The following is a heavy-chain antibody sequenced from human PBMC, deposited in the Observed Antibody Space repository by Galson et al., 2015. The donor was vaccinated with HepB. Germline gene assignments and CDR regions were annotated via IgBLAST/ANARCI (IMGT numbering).Heavy chain of an antibody. J-gene: IGHJ5*02. CDR2: TYYRSKWYS. D-gene: IGHD6-19*01. CDR1: GDSVSSHSAA. Sequence: CAISGDSVSSHSAAWNWVRQSPSRGLEWLGRTYYRSKWYSDYAVSVKSRITINPDTSRNQFSLQMNSVTPEDTAVYYCARDRWQWLGGFDPWGQGTLVTVSS. V-gene: IGHV6-1*01. CDR3: ARDRWQWLGGFDP.